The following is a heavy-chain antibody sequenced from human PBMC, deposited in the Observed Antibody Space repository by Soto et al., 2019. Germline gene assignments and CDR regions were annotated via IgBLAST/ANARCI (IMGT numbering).Heavy chain of an antibody. CDR1: GYTFTSYD. Sequence: QVQLVQSGAEVKKPGASVKVSCKASGYTFTSYDINWVRQATGQGLEWMGWMNPNSGNTGYAQKFQGRVTMTRNTARSTAYMELSSLRSEDAAVYYCARGYSGYDYIWGSYRFYYFDYWGQGTLGTGSS. D-gene: IGHD3-16*02. V-gene: IGHV1-8*01. J-gene: IGHJ4*02. CDR2: MNPNSGNT. CDR3: ARGYSGYDYIWGSYRFYYFDY.